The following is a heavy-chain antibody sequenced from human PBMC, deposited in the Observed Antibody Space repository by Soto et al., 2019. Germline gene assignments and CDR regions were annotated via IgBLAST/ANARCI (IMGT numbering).Heavy chain of an antibody. CDR2: IYYSGST. CDR1: GGSISSYY. Sequence: QVQLQESGPGLVKPSETLSLTCTVSGGSISSYYWSWIRQPPGKGLEWIGYIYYSGSTNYNPSLKSRVTISVDTSKNQFSLKLSSVTAADTAVYYCARDRGYYDNSGPETYGMDVWGQGTTVTVSS. CDR3: ARDRGYYDNSGPETYGMDV. D-gene: IGHD3-22*01. V-gene: IGHV4-59*01. J-gene: IGHJ6*02.